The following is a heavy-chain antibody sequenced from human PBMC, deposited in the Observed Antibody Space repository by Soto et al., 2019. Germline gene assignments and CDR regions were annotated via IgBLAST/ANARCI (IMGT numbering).Heavy chain of an antibody. D-gene: IGHD3-3*01. CDR1: GFTFSSYA. V-gene: IGHV3-23*01. CDR2: ISGSGGST. CDR3: AKDRRFWSGYYAESPFYY. J-gene: IGHJ4*02. Sequence: EVQLLESGGGLVQPGGSLRLSCAASGFTFSSYAMSWVRQAPGKGLELVSAISGSGGSTYYADSVKGRFTISRDNSKNTLYLQMNSLRAEDTAVYYCAKDRRFWSGYYAESPFYYLGQGTLVTVSS.